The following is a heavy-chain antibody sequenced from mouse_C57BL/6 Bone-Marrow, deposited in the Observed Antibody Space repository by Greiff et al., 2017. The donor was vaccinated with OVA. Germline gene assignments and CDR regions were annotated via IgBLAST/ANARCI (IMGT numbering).Heavy chain of an antibody. CDR2: IYPGSGST. CDR1: GYTFTSYW. V-gene: IGHV1-55*01. D-gene: IGHD2-5*01. J-gene: IGHJ1*03. CDR3: AGSNYGLWYFDV. Sequence: QVQLQQPGAELVKPGASVKMSCKASGYTFTSYWITWVKQRPGQGLEWIGDIYPGSGSTNYNEKFKSKATLTVDTSSSTAYMQLSSLTSEDSAVYYWAGSNYGLWYFDVWGTGTTVTVSS.